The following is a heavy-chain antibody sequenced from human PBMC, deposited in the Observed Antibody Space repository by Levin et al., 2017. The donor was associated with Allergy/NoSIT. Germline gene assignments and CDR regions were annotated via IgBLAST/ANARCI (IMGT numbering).Heavy chain of an antibody. J-gene: IGHJ4*02. CDR2: ISSSGSTI. CDR1: GFTFSDYY. D-gene: IGHD6-19*01. CDR3: ARADTSGWPLYFDY. V-gene: IGHV3-11*01. Sequence: GESLKISCAASGFTFSDYYMSWIRQAPGKGLEWVSYISSSGSTIYYADSVKGRFTISRDNAKNSLYLQMNSLRAEDTAVYYCARADTSGWPLYFDYWGQGTLVTVSS.